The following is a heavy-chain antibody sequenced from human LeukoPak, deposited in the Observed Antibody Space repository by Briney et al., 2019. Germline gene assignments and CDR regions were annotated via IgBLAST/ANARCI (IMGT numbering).Heavy chain of an antibody. CDR3: AKDHSYGGNSIVDQ. CDR1: GGSISGSSYY. Sequence: PSETLSLTCTVSGGSISGSSYYWGWIRRPPGKGLEWVSATSGSGSSTYYADSVKGRFTTSRDNSKNTLYLQMNSLRAKDTAVYYCAKDHSYGGNSIVDQWGQGTLVTVSS. V-gene: IGHV3-23*01. CDR2: TSGSGSST. J-gene: IGHJ4*02. D-gene: IGHD4-23*01.